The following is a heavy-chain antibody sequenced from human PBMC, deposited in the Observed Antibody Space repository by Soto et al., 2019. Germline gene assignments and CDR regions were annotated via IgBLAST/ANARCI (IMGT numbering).Heavy chain of an antibody. V-gene: IGHV6-1*01. CDR2: TYYRSKVSN. J-gene: IGHJ4*02. CDR1: GDSVASHSST. CDR3: ARSSPYFDY. Sequence: SPTLSLTVDISGDSVASHSSTGNCSRQSPSRGLEWLGRTYYRSKVSNDYAVSVKSRITINRDTSKNQLSLQLNSVTPEDTAVYYCARSSPYFDYWGQGTLVTVSS.